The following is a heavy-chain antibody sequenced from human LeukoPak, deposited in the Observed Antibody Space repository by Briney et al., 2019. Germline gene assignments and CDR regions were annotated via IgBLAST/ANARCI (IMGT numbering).Heavy chain of an antibody. J-gene: IGHJ4*02. V-gene: IGHV4-4*07. Sequence: PSETLSLTCTVSGGSISSYYWSWIRQPAGKGLEWIGRIYTSGSTNYNPSLKSRVTMSVDTSKNQFSLKLSSVTAADTAVYYCARASADILTGVYEDYWGQGTLVAVSS. CDR1: GGSISSYY. CDR3: ARASADILTGVYEDY. D-gene: IGHD3-9*01. CDR2: IYTSGST.